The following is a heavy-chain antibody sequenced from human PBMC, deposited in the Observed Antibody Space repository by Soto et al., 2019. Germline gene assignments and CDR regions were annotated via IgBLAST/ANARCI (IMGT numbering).Heavy chain of an antibody. V-gene: IGHV4-30-2*01. CDR3: ARGGGSGSSPYNWFDP. Sequence: PSETLSLTCAVSGGSISSGGYSWSWIRQPPGKGLEWIGYIYHSGSTYYNPSLKSRVTISVDRSKNQFSLKLSSVTAADTAVYYCARGGGSGSSPYNWFDPWGQGTQVTVSS. D-gene: IGHD3-10*01. CDR1: GGSISSGGYS. CDR2: IYHSGST. J-gene: IGHJ5*02.